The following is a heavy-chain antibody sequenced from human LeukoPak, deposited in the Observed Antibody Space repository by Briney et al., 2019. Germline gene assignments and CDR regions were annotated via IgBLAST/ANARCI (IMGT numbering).Heavy chain of an antibody. Sequence: PGGSLRLSCTAIGFTFSSYAMNWVRQAPGKGLEWVSAISGSGDSTYYGDSVKGRFTISRDNSKNTLYLQMNSLRAEDTAVYYCAKTRPLDSSSWSHGDYWGQGTLVTVSS. CDR3: AKTRPLDSSSWSHGDY. CDR1: GFTFSSYA. J-gene: IGHJ4*02. D-gene: IGHD6-13*01. V-gene: IGHV3-23*01. CDR2: ISGSGDST.